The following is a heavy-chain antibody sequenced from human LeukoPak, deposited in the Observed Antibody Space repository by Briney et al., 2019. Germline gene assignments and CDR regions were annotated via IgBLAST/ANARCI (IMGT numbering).Heavy chain of an antibody. CDR3: ARRKERRITMVRGVSSWFDP. CDR1: GGSIRSNY. CDR2: VYHTGST. V-gene: IGHV4-59*01. J-gene: IGHJ5*02. D-gene: IGHD3-10*01. Sequence: SETLSLTCTVSGGSIRSNYWSWIRQPPGKGLEWIGYVYHTGSTNYNPSLKTRATISIDTSKNQFSLNLTSVSAADSAVYYCARRKERRITMVRGVSSWFDPWGQGTLVTVSS.